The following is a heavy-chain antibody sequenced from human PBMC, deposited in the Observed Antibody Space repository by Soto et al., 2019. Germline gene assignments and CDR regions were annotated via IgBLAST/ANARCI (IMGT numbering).Heavy chain of an antibody. J-gene: IGHJ4*02. CDR3: ARDTDSRGWFRSGSFDY. Sequence: SETLSLTCTVSGGSISSYYWSWIRQPPGKGLEWIGYIYYNGNTNYAQKLQGRVTMTTDTSTSTAYMELRSLRSDDTAVYYCARDTDSRGWFRSGSFDYWGQGTLVTVSS. CDR2: IYYNGNT. D-gene: IGHD6-19*01. CDR1: GGSISSYY. V-gene: IGHV4-59*01.